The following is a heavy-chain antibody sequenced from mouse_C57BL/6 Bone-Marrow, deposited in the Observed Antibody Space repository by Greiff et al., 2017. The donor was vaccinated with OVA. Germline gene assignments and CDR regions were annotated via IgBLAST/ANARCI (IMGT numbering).Heavy chain of an antibody. V-gene: IGHV1-64*01. Sequence: QVQLQQPGAELVKPGASVKLSCKASGYTFTSYWMHWVKQRPGQGLEWIGMIHPNSGSTNYNEKFKSKATLTVDKSSSTAYMQLSSLTSEDSAVYYCARNYSNYVWTWFAYWGQGTLVTVSA. CDR3: ARNYSNYVWTWFAY. CDR2: IHPNSGST. D-gene: IGHD2-5*01. CDR1: GYTFTSYW. J-gene: IGHJ3*01.